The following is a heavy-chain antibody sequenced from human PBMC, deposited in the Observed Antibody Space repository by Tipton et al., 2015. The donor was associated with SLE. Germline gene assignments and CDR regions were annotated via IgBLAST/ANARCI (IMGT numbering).Heavy chain of an antibody. V-gene: IGHV4-4*07. J-gene: IGHJ3*02. CDR3: ARDEYDFWSGYDAFDI. Sequence: TLSLTCTVSGGSISSYYWSWIRQPAGKGLEWIGRIYTSGSTNYNPSLKSRVTMSVDTSKNQFSLKLSSVTAADTAVYYCARDEYDFWSGYDAFDIWGQGTMVTVSS. CDR2: IYTSGST. CDR1: GGSISSYY. D-gene: IGHD3-3*01.